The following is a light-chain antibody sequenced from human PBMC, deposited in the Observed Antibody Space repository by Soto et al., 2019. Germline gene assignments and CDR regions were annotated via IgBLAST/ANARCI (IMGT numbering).Light chain of an antibody. Sequence: QSVLTQPASVSGSPGQSVTISCTGTSTDLGGYNYVSWYQQHPGKAPKLMIYEVNLRPSGVPDRFSGSKSGNTASLTVSGLQAEDEADYYCSSYAGSNNLIFGGGTKLTVL. CDR3: SSYAGSNNLI. CDR1: STDLGGYNY. V-gene: IGLV2-8*01. CDR2: EVN. J-gene: IGLJ2*01.